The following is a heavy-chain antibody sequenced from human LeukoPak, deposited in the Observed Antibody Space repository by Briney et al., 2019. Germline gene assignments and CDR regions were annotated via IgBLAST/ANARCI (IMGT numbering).Heavy chain of an antibody. J-gene: IGHJ6*03. CDR2: ISDSGTT. D-gene: IGHD1-1*01. CDR1: GGSISRYY. Sequence: PSETLSLTCTVSGGSISRYYWSWIRQPPGKGLEWFGYISDSGTTNYNPSLKSRVTISVDTSKKEFSLKLSSLTAADTAVYYCARVSWFPGTSYYYMDVWGKGTTVTVSS. CDR3: ARVSWFPGTSYYYMDV. V-gene: IGHV4-59*01.